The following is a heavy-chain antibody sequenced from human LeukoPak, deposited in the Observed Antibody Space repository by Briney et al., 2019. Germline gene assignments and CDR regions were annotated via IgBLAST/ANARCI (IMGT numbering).Heavy chain of an antibody. J-gene: IGHJ3*02. CDR3: ARRGGGRDGYNYAFDI. CDR1: GYSFTSYW. V-gene: IGHV5-51*01. CDR2: IYPGDSDT. D-gene: IGHD5-24*01. Sequence: GESLKISCKGSGYSFTSYWIGWVRQMPGKGLEWMGIIYPGDSDTRYSPSFQGQVTISADKSISTAYLQWSSLKASDTAMYYCARRGGGRDGYNYAFDIWGQGTMVTVSS.